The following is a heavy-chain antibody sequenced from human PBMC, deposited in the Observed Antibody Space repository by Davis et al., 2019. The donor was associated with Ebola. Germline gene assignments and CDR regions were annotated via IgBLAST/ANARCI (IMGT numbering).Heavy chain of an antibody. J-gene: IGHJ4*02. V-gene: IGHV1-58*01. CDR1: GFTFTSSA. CDR3: AAGFTFGGVIID. Sequence: SVKVSCKASGFTFTSSAVQWVRQARGQRLEWIGWIVVGSGNTNYAQKFQERVTITRDMSTSTAYMELSSLRSEDTAVYYCAAGFTFGGVIIDWGQVTLATVSS. CDR2: IVVGSGNT. D-gene: IGHD3-16*02.